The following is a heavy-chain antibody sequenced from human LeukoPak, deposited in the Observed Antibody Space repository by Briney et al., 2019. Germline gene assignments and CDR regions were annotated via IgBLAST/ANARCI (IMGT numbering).Heavy chain of an antibody. Sequence: GGSLRLSCAASGFTFSSYEMNWVRQAPGKGLEWVSYISSSGSTIYYADSVKGRFTISRDNAKNSLYLQMNSLRAEDTAVYYCAREFGVAVAGRAFDIWGQGTMVTVSS. V-gene: IGHV3-48*03. D-gene: IGHD6-19*01. CDR3: AREFGVAVAGRAFDI. CDR1: GFTFSSYE. CDR2: ISSSGSTI. J-gene: IGHJ3*02.